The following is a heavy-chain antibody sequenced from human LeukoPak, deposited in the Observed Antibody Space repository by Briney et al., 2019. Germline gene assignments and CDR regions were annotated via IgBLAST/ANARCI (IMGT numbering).Heavy chain of an antibody. CDR2: INNDGSSA. D-gene: IGHD5-18*01. J-gene: IGHJ4*02. V-gene: IGHV3-74*01. Sequence: GGSLRLSCAASGFTLRSHWMHWVRQVPGKGLVWVSRINNDGSSASYADAVKGRFTISRDNAKNSLYLQMNSLRAEDTAVYYCARGRGYSYGRFDYWGQGTLVTVSS. CDR1: GFTLRSHW. CDR3: ARGRGYSYGRFDY.